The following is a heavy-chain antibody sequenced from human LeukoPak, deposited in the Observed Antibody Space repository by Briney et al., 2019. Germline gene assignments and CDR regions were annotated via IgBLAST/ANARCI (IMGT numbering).Heavy chain of an antibody. CDR3: AKDIFNYGSGSYYPLEY. CDR1: GFTFSSYA. D-gene: IGHD3-10*01. V-gene: IGHV3-23*01. Sequence: GGSLRLSCAASGFTFSSYAMSWVRQAPGKGLEWVSAISGSGGSTYYADSVKGRFTISRDNSKNTLYLQMNSLRAEDTAVYYCAKDIFNYGSGSYYPLEYWGQGTLVTVSS. CDR2: ISGSGGST. J-gene: IGHJ4*02.